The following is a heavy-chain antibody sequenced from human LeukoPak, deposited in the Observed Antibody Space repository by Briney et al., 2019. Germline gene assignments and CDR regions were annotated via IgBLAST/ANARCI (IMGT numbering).Heavy chain of an antibody. D-gene: IGHD3-10*02. Sequence: SETLSLTCTVSGGSISSYYWSWIRQPPAKGLEWIGYIYYSGSTNYNPSLKSRVTISVDTSKNQFSLKLSSVTAADTAVYYCARVYVDAFDIWGQGTMVTVSS. CDR2: IYYSGST. CDR3: ARVYVDAFDI. J-gene: IGHJ3*02. V-gene: IGHV4-59*01. CDR1: GGSISSYY.